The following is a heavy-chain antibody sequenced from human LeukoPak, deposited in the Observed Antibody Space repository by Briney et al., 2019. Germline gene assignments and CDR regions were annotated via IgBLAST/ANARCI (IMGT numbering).Heavy chain of an antibody. J-gene: IGHJ4*02. Sequence: PSETLSLTCTVSGGSINNYYWSWIRQSPGKGLEWIGYIYYSGITNYNPSLKSRVTISVDTSKNQFSLNLNFVTAADTAVYYCASGTRYYYGTTGYYYFTLWGREPWSPSPQ. CDR3: ASGTRYYYGTTGYYYFTL. CDR2: IYYSGIT. V-gene: IGHV4-59*01. D-gene: IGHD3-22*01. CDR1: GGSINNYY.